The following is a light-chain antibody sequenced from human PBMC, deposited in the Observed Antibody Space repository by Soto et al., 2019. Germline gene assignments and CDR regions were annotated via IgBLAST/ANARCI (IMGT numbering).Light chain of an antibody. Sequence: QSALTQPPSASGSPGQSLTISCTGTSSDVGAHNYVSWYQQNPGKAPKLMLYDVNKRPSGVPDRFSGPKSGNTASLTVSGLHAEDEADYYCSSYAGGNNWVFGGGTKVTVL. CDR3: SSYAGGNNWV. J-gene: IGLJ3*02. V-gene: IGLV2-8*01. CDR1: SSDVGAHNY. CDR2: DVN.